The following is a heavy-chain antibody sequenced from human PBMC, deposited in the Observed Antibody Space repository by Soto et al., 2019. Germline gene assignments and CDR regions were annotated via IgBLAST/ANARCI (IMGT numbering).Heavy chain of an antibody. CDR2: IYYSGST. Sequence: SETLSLTCTVSGGSISSYYWSWIRQPPGKGLEWIGYIYYSGSTNYNPSLKSRVTISVDTSKNQFSLKLSSVTAADTAVYYCARSASRLLWFGELPVDDYYYMDVWGKGTTVTVSS. CDR3: ARSASRLLWFGELPVDDYYYMDV. J-gene: IGHJ6*03. D-gene: IGHD3-10*01. V-gene: IGHV4-59*01. CDR1: GGSISSYY.